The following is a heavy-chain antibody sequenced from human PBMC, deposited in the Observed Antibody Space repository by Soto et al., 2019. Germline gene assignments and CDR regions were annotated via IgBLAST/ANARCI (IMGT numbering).Heavy chain of an antibody. J-gene: IGHJ3*02. CDR2: ISYDGSNK. CDR3: AKDQGASSGYSYAFDI. D-gene: IGHD3-22*01. CDR1: GFTFSSYG. V-gene: IGHV3-30*18. Sequence: QVQLVESGGGVVQPGRSLRLSCAASGFTFSSYGMHWVRQAPGKGLEWVAVISYDGSNKYYADSVKGRFTISRDNSKNTLYLQINSLRAEDTAVYYCAKDQGASSGYSYAFDILGQGTMVTVSS.